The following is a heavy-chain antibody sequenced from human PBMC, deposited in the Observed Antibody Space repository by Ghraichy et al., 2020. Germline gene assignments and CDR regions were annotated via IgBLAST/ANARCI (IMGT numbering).Heavy chain of an antibody. V-gene: IGHV4-59*01. D-gene: IGHD3-16*01. CDR2: IYYSCST. CDR1: GGSMTSYY. J-gene: IGHJ6*02. CDR3: ARTGDMDARALDYYGLDV. Sequence: SETLSLTCSVSGGSMTSYYWSWLRQSPGKRLEWIGHIYYSCSTNSNPSLRSRAAISVDTSKKQFSLRLTSVTTADTAMYYCARTGDMDARALDYYGLDVWGHGTTVTVSS.